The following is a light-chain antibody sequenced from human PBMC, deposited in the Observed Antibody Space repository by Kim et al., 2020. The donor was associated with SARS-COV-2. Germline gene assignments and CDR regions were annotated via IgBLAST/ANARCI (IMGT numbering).Light chain of an antibody. CDR3: QQYGNSPPYS. CDR1: QSIADNY. CDR2: AAS. Sequence: PGERATLSCRASQSIADNYLAWYQQKPGQAPRLLIYAASSRATGIPDRFSGSGSGTDFILTISSLEPEDFAVYYCQQYGNSPPYSFGQGTKLEI. J-gene: IGKJ2*03. V-gene: IGKV3-20*01.